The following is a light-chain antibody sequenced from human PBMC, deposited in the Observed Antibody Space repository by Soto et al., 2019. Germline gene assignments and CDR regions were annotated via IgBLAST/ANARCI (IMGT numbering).Light chain of an antibody. V-gene: IGKV3-11*01. CDR3: QQRANWPRT. J-gene: IGKJ1*01. CDR2: DAS. CDR1: QSVSRY. Sequence: EVVLTQSPATLSLSPGERVTLSCRASQSVSRYLAWYQQKPGQAPRLLIYDASNRATGIPAKFSGSGSGTDFTLTISSLEPEDFAIYYCQQRANWPRTFGQGTKVEFK.